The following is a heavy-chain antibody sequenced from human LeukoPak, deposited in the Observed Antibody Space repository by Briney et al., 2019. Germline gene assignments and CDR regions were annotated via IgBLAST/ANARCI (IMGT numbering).Heavy chain of an antibody. D-gene: IGHD4-11*01. V-gene: IGHV4-59*01. CDR3: AGDYGNYEGTSDI. CDR1: GGSIRSSY. Sequence: SETLSLTCSLSGGSIRSSYWSWIRQPPGKGLEGIGYINYSGSTKYNPSLKSRVSISIDTSKNQLSLRLSTVTAADTAVYYCAGDYGNYEGTSDIWGQGTMVTVSS. J-gene: IGHJ3*02. CDR2: INYSGST.